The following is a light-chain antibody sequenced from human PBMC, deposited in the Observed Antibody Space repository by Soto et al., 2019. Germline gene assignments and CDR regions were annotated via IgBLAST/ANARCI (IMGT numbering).Light chain of an antibody. CDR3: QQYHDSPMNT. V-gene: IGKV3-20*01. CDR1: QSVRSTF. J-gene: IGKJ2*01. Sequence: VLPQSPDTLSLSPGDRATLSCRASQSVRSTFLAWYQQKPGQAPRLLIYCASNRAAGIQERFSGSASGTEFTLTISRLEPDDSAVYYCQQYHDSPMNTFGQGTKLQIK. CDR2: CAS.